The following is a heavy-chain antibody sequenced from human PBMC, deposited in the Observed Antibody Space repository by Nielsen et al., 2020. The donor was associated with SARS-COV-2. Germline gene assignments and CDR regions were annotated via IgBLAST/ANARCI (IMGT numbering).Heavy chain of an antibody. V-gene: IGHV1-46*01. Sequence: WVRQAPGQGLEWMGIINPSSGSTSYAQKFQGRVTMTRDTSTSTVYMELSSLRSEDTAVYYCARGPGSYYDFWSGSLDYNWFDPWGQGTLVTVSS. D-gene: IGHD3-3*01. J-gene: IGHJ5*02. CDR2: INPSSGST. CDR3: ARGPGSYYDFWSGSLDYNWFDP.